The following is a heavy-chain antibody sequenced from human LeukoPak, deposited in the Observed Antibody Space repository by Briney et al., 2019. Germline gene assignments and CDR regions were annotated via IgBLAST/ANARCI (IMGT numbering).Heavy chain of an antibody. J-gene: IGHJ4*02. CDR2: ISWNSGSI. CDR3: AKGYCGSTSCHFAY. Sequence: GGSLRLSYAASGFTFDDYAMHWVRQAPGKGLEWVSGISWNSGSIGYADSVKGRFTISRDNAKNSLYLQMNSLRAEDMALYYCAKGYCGSTSCHFAYWGQGTLVTVSS. CDR1: GFTFDDYA. D-gene: IGHD2-2*01. V-gene: IGHV3-9*03.